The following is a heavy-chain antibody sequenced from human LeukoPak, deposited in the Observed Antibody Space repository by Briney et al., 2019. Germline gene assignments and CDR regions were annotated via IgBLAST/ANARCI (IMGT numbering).Heavy chain of an antibody. J-gene: IGHJ4*02. V-gene: IGHV4-30-4*08. Sequence: SQTLSLTCTVSGASISSGDYYWSWIRQPPGKCLEWIGDVYYSGSTYYNTSLKSRLTISVDTSKNQFSLKLSSVTAADTAVYYCARVADTAMNYFDYWGQGTLVTVSS. CDR3: ARVADTAMNYFDY. CDR2: VYYSGST. CDR1: GASISSGDYY. D-gene: IGHD5-18*01.